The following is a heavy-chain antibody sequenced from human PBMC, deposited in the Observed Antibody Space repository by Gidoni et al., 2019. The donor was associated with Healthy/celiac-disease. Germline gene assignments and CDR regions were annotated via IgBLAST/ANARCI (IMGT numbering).Heavy chain of an antibody. V-gene: IGHV3-33*01. CDR1: GFPFVLYG. J-gene: IGHJ6*02. CDR3: ARRGAVAGSGYYYGMDV. D-gene: IGHD6-19*01. Sequence: QVQLVESGGGVVQPGRSLRLSCAASGFPFVLYGMHWVRQAPGKGLEWVAVIWYDGSNKYYADSVKGRFTISRDNSKNTLYLQMNSLRAEDTAVYYCARRGAVAGSGYYYGMDVWGQGTTVTVSS. CDR2: IWYDGSNK.